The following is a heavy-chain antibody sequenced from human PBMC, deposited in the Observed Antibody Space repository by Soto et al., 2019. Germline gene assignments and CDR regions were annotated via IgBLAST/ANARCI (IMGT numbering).Heavy chain of an antibody. CDR3: ARQVYGPRHGLVDV. J-gene: IGHJ6*02. V-gene: IGHV4-59*08. D-gene: IGHD2-8*01. CDR2: INHNGYS. CDR1: AGSIIDYY. Sequence: QVQLQESGPGLVKPSETLSLTCNVSAGSIIDYYCSWFRQPPGKGLEWIGYINHNGYSAYNLALKRRITMSVDTSKTQFSLVLDSVTDTDTAVYYCARQVYGPRHGLVDVWGQGTTVIVSS.